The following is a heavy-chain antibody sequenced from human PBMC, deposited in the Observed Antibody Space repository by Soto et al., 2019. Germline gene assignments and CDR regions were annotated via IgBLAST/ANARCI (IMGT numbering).Heavy chain of an antibody. CDR1: GGTFSNYT. Sequence: QVQLVQSGAEVKKPGSSVKVSCRASGGTFSNYTVSWVRQAPGQGLEWLGGIVPIFGTTNYARKFRGRVTITADESTNTAYMDLSSLRSDDTAVYYCARSLGYSSGWYHSFDPWGQGTLVTVSS. CDR2: IVPIFGTT. V-gene: IGHV1-69*01. D-gene: IGHD6-19*01. J-gene: IGHJ5*02. CDR3: ARSLGYSSGWYHSFDP.